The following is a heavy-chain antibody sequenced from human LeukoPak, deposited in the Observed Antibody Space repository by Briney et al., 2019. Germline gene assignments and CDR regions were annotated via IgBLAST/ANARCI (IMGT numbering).Heavy chain of an antibody. CDR1: GFTFSSYS. CDR3: ARAGVQGYYGMDV. J-gene: IGHJ6*02. Sequence: GGSLRLSCAASGFTFSSYSMNWVRQAPGKGLEWVSSISSSSSYIYYADSVKGRYTISRDNAKNSLYLQMKSLRAEDTAVYYCARAGVQGYYGMDVWGQGTTVTVSS. V-gene: IGHV3-21*01. CDR2: ISSSSSYI. D-gene: IGHD7-27*01.